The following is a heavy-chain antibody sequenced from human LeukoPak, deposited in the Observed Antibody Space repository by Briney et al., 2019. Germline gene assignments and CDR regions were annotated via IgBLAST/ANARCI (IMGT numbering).Heavy chain of an antibody. CDR2: IYHSGST. CDR3: ARVLTATMHS. J-gene: IGHJ4*02. V-gene: IGHV4-30-2*01. D-gene: IGHD1-7*01. Sequence: SETLSLTGAVSGGSIDVVNYYWSWFRQPPGKGLEWIGYIYHSGSTYYNLSLKNRITISIDTSKNQFSLQLTSVTAADTAVYYCARVLTATMHSWGQGTLVTVSS. CDR1: GGSIDVVNYY.